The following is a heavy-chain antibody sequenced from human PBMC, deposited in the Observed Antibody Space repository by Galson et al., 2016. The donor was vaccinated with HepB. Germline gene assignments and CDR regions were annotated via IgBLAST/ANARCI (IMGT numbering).Heavy chain of an antibody. CDR1: GFTFDDYA. CDR3: AKVKYDISMDV. Sequence: SLRLSCAASGFTFDDYAMHWVRQAPGKGLEWVSGISWNSGSIGYADSVKGRFTISRDNAKNSLYLQMNSLRAEDTALYYCAKVKYDISMDVWGQGTTVTVSS. CDR2: ISWNSGSI. J-gene: IGHJ6*02. D-gene: IGHD3-22*01. V-gene: IGHV3-9*01.